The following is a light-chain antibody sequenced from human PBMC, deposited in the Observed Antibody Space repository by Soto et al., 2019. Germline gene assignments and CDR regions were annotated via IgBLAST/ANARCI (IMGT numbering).Light chain of an antibody. CDR2: YDD. Sequence: QSGLTQPPSASEAPRQRVTISCSGSSSNIGTNGVNWYQQLPGKAPKLLIYYDDLLPSGVSDRFSGSKSGTSASLAISGLQSEDEADYYCAAWDDSLNGWVFGGGTKLTVL. J-gene: IGLJ3*02. CDR1: SSNIGTNG. CDR3: AAWDDSLNGWV. V-gene: IGLV1-36*01.